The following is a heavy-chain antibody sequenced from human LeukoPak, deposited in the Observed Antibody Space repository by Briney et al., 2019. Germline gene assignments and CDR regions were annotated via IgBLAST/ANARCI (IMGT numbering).Heavy chain of an antibody. CDR2: INTDGRST. CDR1: GFTFSNYW. J-gene: IGHJ6*03. Sequence: SGGSLRLSCAASGFTFSNYWMHWVRQAPGKGLVWVSRINTDGRSTSYVDSVKGRFTISRDNAKNSLYLQMNSLRPDDTALYYCAKATDYYYMDVWGKGTTVTISS. D-gene: IGHD2-21*02. CDR3: AKATDYYYMDV. V-gene: IGHV3-74*01.